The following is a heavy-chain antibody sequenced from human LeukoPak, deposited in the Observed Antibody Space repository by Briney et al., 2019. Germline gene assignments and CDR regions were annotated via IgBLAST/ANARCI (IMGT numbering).Heavy chain of an antibody. Sequence: GASVKVSCKASGYTFTSYYMPWVRQAPGQGLEWMGIINPSGGSTSYAQKFQGRVTMTRDTSTSTVYMELSSLRSEDTAVYYCARDADTAMGVQESNYFDYWGQGTLVTVSS. J-gene: IGHJ4*02. CDR3: ARDADTAMGVQESNYFDY. D-gene: IGHD5-18*01. CDR2: INPSGGST. V-gene: IGHV1-46*01. CDR1: GYTFTSYY.